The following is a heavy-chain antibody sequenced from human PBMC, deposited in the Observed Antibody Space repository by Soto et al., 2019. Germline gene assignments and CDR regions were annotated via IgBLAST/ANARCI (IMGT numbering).Heavy chain of an antibody. Sequence: QVQLVQSGAELKKPGASVKVSCKASGYTFSNYDMYWVRQATGQGPEWIGWVNPNNGDTGYAQNFQGRVTLTTHNSTTPAYRELTRLRSEDTAIYYCAKVSRKGSAIDFDYWGQGTLITVSS. CDR3: AKVSRKGSAIDFDY. V-gene: IGHV1-8*01. CDR2: VNPNNGDT. D-gene: IGHD3-10*01. J-gene: IGHJ4*02. CDR1: GYTFSNYD.